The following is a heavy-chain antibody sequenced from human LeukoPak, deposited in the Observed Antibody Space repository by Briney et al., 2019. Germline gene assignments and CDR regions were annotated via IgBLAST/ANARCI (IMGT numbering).Heavy chain of an antibody. V-gene: IGHV4-59*12. CDR2: IYYSGST. D-gene: IGHD3-3*01. CDR3: ARDNFGGILEWLRQYNWFDP. J-gene: IGHJ5*02. Sequence: KPSETLSLTCTVSGGSISSYYWSWIRQPPGKGLEWIGYIYYSGSTNYNPSLKSRVTISVDTSKNQFSLKLSSVTAADTAVYYCARDNFGGILEWLRQYNWFDPWGQGTLVTVSS. CDR1: GGSISSYY.